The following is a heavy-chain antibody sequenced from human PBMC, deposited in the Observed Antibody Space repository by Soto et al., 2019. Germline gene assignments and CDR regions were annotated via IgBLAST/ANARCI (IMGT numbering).Heavy chain of an antibody. V-gene: IGHV3-30*18. CDR2: ISYDGSNK. D-gene: IGHD2-15*01. J-gene: IGHJ6*03. Sequence: GGSLRLSCAASGFTFSSYGMHWVRQAPGKGLEWVAVISYDGSNKYYADSVKGRFTISRDNSKNTLYLQMNSLRAEDTAVYYCAKKGGPPRWLVGSYYMDVWGKGTTVTVSS. CDR1: GFTFSSYG. CDR3: AKKGGPPRWLVGSYYMDV.